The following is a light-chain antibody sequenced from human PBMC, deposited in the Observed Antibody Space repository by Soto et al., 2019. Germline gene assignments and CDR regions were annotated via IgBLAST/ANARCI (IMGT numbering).Light chain of an antibody. CDR2: TAY. CDR1: QPIDNY. Sequence: EIQMTHSPSSLSASVGGRFTITCRASQPIDNYLNWYQQKPGKPPKLLIYTAYTLQSGVPSRFSGSGSGTDFALTISSLQPEDFATYYCQQISNTPRVFGQGTKVEI. V-gene: IGKV1-39*01. CDR3: QQISNTPRV. J-gene: IGKJ1*01.